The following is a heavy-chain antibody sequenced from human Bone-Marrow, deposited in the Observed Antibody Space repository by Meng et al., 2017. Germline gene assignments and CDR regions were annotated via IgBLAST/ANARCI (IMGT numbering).Heavy chain of an antibody. V-gene: IGHV3-21*01. Sequence: GGSLRLSCAASGFTFSSYSMNWVRQAPGKGLEWVSSISSSSSYIYYADSVKGRFTISRDNAKNSLYLQMNSLRAEDTAVYYCAREDYYDSSGYWGAFDIWGQGTMVTVSS. D-gene: IGHD3-22*01. CDR3: AREDYYDSSGYWGAFDI. CDR2: ISSSSSYI. CDR1: GFTFSSYS. J-gene: IGHJ3*02.